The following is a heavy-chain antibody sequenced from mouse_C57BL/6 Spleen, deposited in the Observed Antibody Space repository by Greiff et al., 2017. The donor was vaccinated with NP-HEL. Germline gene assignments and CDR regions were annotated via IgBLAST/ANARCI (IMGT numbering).Heavy chain of an antibody. CDR1: GYTFTSYW. Sequence: QVQLKQPGAELVMPGASVKLSCKASGYTFTSYWMHWVKQRPGQGLEWIGEIDPSDSYTNYNQKFKGKSTLTVDKSSSTAYMQLSSLTSEDSAVYYCAFITTVEDYWGQGTTLTVSS. V-gene: IGHV1-69*01. CDR2: IDPSDSYT. J-gene: IGHJ2*01. CDR3: AFITTVEDY. D-gene: IGHD1-1*01.